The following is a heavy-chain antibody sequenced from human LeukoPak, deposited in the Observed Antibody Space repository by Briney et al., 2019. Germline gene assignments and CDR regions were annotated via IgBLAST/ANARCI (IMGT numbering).Heavy chain of an antibody. V-gene: IGHV4-61*02. D-gene: IGHD3-22*01. CDR1: GGSISSGSYY. CDR2: IYTSGST. CDR3: ARVIIGTSGYYYYFDY. J-gene: IGHJ4*02. Sequence: SETLSLTCTVSGGSISSGSYYWSWIRQPAGKGLEWIGRIYTSGSTNYNPSLKSRVTISVDTSKNQFSLKLSSVTAADTAVYYCARVIIGTSGYYYYFDYWGQGTLVTVSS.